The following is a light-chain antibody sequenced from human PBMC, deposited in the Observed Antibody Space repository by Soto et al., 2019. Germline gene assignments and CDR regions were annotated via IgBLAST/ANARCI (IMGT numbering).Light chain of an antibody. CDR1: QSVRSNY. Sequence: EIVLTQSPGTLSLSPGERATLSCRASQSVRSNYLAWYQQKPGQAPRLLIYGASSRATGIPDTFSGSGSGTDFTLTISILEPEDFAVYYCQQYGSAPSTFGGGTKVEIK. CDR3: QQYGSAPST. J-gene: IGKJ4*01. CDR2: GAS. V-gene: IGKV3-20*01.